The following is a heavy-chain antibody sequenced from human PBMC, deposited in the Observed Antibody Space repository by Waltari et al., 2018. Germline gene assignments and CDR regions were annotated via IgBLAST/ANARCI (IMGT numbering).Heavy chain of an antibody. CDR2: ISGYVART. D-gene: IGHD3-9*01. CDR3: GRDYFEIPGQEVDCFDY. V-gene: IGHV1-18*01. CDR1: GYSFTSYG. Sequence: QDYLVQSGAELKKPGASVKVSCKASGYSFTSYGVSWVRQAPGQGRECGGWISGYVARTTYDHILRGRVTMTIDTSTNTDYMALGGRTLDDTAVYYCGRDYFEIPGQEVDCFDYWGQGTLVTVSS. J-gene: IGHJ4*02.